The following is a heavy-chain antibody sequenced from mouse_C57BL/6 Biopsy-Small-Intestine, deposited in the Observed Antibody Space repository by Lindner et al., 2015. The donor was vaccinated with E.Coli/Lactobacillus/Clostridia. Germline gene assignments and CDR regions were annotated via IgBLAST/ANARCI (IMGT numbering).Heavy chain of an antibody. CDR2: ISSGSSTI. CDR1: GFTFSDYG. CDR3: ARPHYYAMDY. Sequence: VQLQESGGGLVKPGGSLKLPCAASGFTFSDYGMHWVRQAPEKGLEWVAYISSGSSTIYYADIVKGRFTISRDNAKNTVFLQMTSLRSEDTAMYYCARPHYYAMDYWGQGTSVTVSS. J-gene: IGHJ4*01. V-gene: IGHV5-17*01.